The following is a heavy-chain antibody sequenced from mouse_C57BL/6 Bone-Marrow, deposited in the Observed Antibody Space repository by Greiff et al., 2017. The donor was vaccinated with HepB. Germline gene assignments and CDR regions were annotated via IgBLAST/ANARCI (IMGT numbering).Heavy chain of an antibody. CDR1: GYTFTGYW. J-gene: IGHJ4*01. V-gene: IGHV1-64*01. CDR2: IHPNSGST. Sequence: QVQLQQPGAELVKPGASVKLSCKASGYTFTGYWMHWVKQRPGQGLEWIGMIHPNSGSTNYNEKFKSKATLTVDKSSSTAYMQLSSLTSEDSAVYYCASPITTKAMDYWGQGTSVTVSS. CDR3: ASPITTKAMDY. D-gene: IGHD1-1*01.